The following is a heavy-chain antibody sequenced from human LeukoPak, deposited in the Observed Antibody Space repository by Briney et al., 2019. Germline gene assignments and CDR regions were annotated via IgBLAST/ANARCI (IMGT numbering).Heavy chain of an antibody. D-gene: IGHD2-21*02. CDR2: INAGNGNT. CDR3: ARMALYCGGDCYSAIDY. V-gene: IGHV1-3*01. Sequence: ASVKVSCKASGYTFTSYAMHWVRQAPGQRLERMGWINAGNGNTKYSQKFQGRVTITRDTSASTAYMELSSLRSEDTAVYYCARMALYCGGDCYSAIDYWGQGTLVTVSS. J-gene: IGHJ4*02. CDR1: GYTFTSYA.